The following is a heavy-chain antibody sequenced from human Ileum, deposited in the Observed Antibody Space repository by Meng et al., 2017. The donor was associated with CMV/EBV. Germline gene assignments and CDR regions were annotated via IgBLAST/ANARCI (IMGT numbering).Heavy chain of an antibody. D-gene: IGHD4-17*01. Sequence: SGGGFLQPLRGLNLSCAASGLHLRELCLRWVRPTSRKGLESLRCINTQNAARTIDYDAPVKDRFLISTDDSNNTLYLQMNSLKVPETGVYYCTKVWRNYGVGHWGQGPLVTVSS. CDR1: GLHLRELC. V-gene: IGHV3-15*01. CDR2: INTQNAARTI. CDR3: TKVWRNYGVGH. J-gene: IGHJ4*02.